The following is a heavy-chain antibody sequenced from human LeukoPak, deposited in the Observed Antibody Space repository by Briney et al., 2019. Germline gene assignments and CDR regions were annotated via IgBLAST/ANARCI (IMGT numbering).Heavy chain of an antibody. CDR3: ARPRITMVRGADINWLDP. J-gene: IGHJ5*02. CDR2: INPNSGGT. V-gene: IGHV1-2*06. D-gene: IGHD3-10*01. Sequence: ASVKVSCXASGYTFTGYYMHWVRQAPGQGLEWMGRINPNSGGTNYAQKFQGRVTMTRDTSISTAYMELSRLRSDDTAVYYCARPRITMVRGADINWLDPWGQGTLVTVSS. CDR1: GYTFTGYY.